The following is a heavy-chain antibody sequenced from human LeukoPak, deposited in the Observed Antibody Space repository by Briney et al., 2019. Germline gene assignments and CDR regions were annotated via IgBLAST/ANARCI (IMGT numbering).Heavy chain of an antibody. J-gene: IGHJ5*02. CDR3: ARGGSSSSMHWFDP. V-gene: IGHV1-69*04. CDR2: IIPIFGIA. D-gene: IGHD6-6*01. Sequence: SVKVCCKASGGTFSSYAISWVRQAPGQGLEWMGRIIPIFGIAYYAQKFQGRVTITADKSTSTAYMELSSLRSEDTAVYYCARGGSSSSMHWFDPWGQGTLVTVSS. CDR1: GGTFSSYA.